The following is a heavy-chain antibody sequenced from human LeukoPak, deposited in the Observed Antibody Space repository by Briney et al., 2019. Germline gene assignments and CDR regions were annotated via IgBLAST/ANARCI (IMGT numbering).Heavy chain of an antibody. V-gene: IGHV3-21*04. CDR2: ISSSSSYI. Sequence: GGSLRLSCAASGFTFSSYSMNWVRQAPGKGLEWVSSISSSSSYIYYADSVKGRFTISRDNAKNSLYLQMNSLRAEDTAVYYCARDGYDSSGYYYGPYFDYWGQGTLVTVSS. CDR1: GFTFSSYS. CDR3: ARDGYDSSGYYYGPYFDY. D-gene: IGHD3-22*01. J-gene: IGHJ4*02.